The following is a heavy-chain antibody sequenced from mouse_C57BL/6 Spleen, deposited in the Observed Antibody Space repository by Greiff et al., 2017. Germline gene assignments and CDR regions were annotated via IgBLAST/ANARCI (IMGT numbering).Heavy chain of an antibody. D-gene: IGHD1-1*01. CDR2: INPDSSTI. CDR1: GIDFSRYW. Sequence: EVKLQESGGGLVQPGGSLKLSCAASGIDFSRYWMSWVRRAPGTGLEWIGEINPDSSTINYAPSLKDKFIISRDNAKNTLYQQMSKVRSEDTALYYCASHITTDAMDYWGQGTSVTVSS. CDR3: ASHITTDAMDY. V-gene: IGHV4-1*01. J-gene: IGHJ4*01.